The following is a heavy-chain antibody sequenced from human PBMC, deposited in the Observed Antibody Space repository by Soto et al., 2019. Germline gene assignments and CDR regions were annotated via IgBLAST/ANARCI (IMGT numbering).Heavy chain of an antibody. CDR3: ARGSYDILTGYYSPFDY. J-gene: IGHJ4*02. D-gene: IGHD3-9*01. CDR2: IIPVFGTA. Sequence: QVQLVQSGAEVKKPGSSVKVSCKASGGTFSSYAISWVRQAPGQGLEWMGGIIPVFGTANYDQTFQGRFTITADDSTSTAYMELSSLRSEDTAVYYCARGSYDILTGYYSPFDYCGQGTLVTVSS. CDR1: GGTFSSYA. V-gene: IGHV1-69*01.